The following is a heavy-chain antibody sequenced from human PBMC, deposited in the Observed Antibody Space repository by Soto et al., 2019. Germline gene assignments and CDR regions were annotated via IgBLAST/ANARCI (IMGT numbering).Heavy chain of an antibody. D-gene: IGHD6-6*01. CDR3: ARSYEYSRSGERNWFDP. CDR1: GDSVPSNSAA. J-gene: IGHJ5*02. V-gene: IGHV6-1*01. CDR2: TYYRSKWYN. Sequence: SQTLSLTCAISGDSVPSNSAAWNWIRQSPSRGLEWLGRTYYRSKWYNDYAVSVKSRITINPDTSKNQFSLQLNSVTPEDTAVYYCARSYEYSRSGERNWFDPWGKGTLVTVSS.